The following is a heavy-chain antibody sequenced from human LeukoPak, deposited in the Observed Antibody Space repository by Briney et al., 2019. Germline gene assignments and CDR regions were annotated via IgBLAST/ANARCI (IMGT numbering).Heavy chain of an antibody. V-gene: IGHV3-7*01. CDR3: AIATTGRGAFGS. Sequence: GGSLRLSCAASGFTFSDFWMSWVRQAPGKGLECVASTNEAGGDKLYVDSVKGRFTISRDNSKNSLSLQMNSLTAEDTAIYYCAIATTGRGAFGSWGQGTLVSVPS. J-gene: IGHJ4*02. CDR1: GFTFSDFW. CDR2: TNEAGGDK. D-gene: IGHD1-1*01.